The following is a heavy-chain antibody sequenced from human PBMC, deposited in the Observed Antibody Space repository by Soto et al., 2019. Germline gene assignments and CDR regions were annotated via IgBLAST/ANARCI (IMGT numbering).Heavy chain of an antibody. Sequence: SETLSLTCAVYGGSFSGYYWSWIRQPPGKGLEWIGEINHSGSTNYNPSLKSRVTISVDTSKNQFSLKLSSVTAADTAVYYCASLPASIAAAGTGYYYYYYGMDVWGQGATVTVSS. D-gene: IGHD6-13*01. CDR2: INHSGST. CDR3: ASLPASIAAAGTGYYYYYYGMDV. CDR1: GGSFSGYY. J-gene: IGHJ6*02. V-gene: IGHV4-34*01.